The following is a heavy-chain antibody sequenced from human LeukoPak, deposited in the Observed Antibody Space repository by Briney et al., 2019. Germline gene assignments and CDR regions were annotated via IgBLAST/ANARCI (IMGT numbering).Heavy chain of an antibody. J-gene: IGHJ3*02. CDR2: IYPGDSDT. CDR3: ARPQVPSDYDPTIDAFDI. CDR1: GYSFTNSW. Sequence: GESLKISCKGSGYSFTNSWIGWVRQMPGKALEWMGIIYPGDSDTRHSPYFQSQLTISPDKAIITAYLQRSSLNASDTALYYGARPQVPSDYDPTIDAFDIWGEGTMVTVSS. D-gene: IGHD3-22*01. V-gene: IGHV5-51*01.